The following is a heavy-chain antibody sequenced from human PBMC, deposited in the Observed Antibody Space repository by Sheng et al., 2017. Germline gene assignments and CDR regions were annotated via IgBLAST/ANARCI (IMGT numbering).Heavy chain of an antibody. V-gene: IGHV3-23*01. Sequence: EVQLLESGGGLVQPGGSLRLSCEASGFTFNTYAMSWVRQAPAKGLEWVAGISGSGASTYYADSVKGRFTISRDNSKNTLDLQMNSLRAEDTAVYYCAKAGLVGLGVRGPFDVWGQGTRVTVSS. CDR3: AKAGLVGLGVRGPFDV. CDR1: GFTFNTYA. CDR2: ISGSGAST. J-gene: IGHJ3*01. D-gene: IGHD3-10*01.